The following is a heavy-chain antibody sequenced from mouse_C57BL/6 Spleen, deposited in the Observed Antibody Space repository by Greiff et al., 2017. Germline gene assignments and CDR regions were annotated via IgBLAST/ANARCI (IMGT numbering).Heavy chain of an antibody. V-gene: IGHV5-9-1*02. D-gene: IGHD1-1*01. J-gene: IGHJ1*03. CDR3: TRDLDYYGSSDGWYFDV. Sequence: EVKLVESGEGLVKPGGSLKLSCAASGFTFSSYAMSWVRQTPEKRLEWVAYISSGGDYIYYADTVKGRFTISRDNARNTLYLQMSSLKSEDTAMYYCTRDLDYYGSSDGWYFDVWGTGTTVTVSS. CDR1: GFTFSSYA. CDR2: ISSGGDYI.